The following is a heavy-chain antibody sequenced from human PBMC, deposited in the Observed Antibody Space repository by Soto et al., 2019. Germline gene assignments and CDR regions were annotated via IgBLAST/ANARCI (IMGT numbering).Heavy chain of an antibody. J-gene: IGHJ4*02. CDR1: GGSISSGVYY. Sequence: SETLSLTCTVSGGSISSGVYYWSWIRQHPGKGLEWIGYIYYSGSTYYNPSLKSRVTISVDTSKNQFSLKLSSVTAADTVVYYCARLGRTGTLPYWGQENMVTVPS. D-gene: IGHD1-7*01. V-gene: IGHV4-31*03. CDR2: IYYSGST. CDR3: ARLGRTGTLPY.